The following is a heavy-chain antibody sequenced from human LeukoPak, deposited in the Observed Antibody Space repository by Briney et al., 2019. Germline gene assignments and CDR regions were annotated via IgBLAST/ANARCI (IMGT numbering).Heavy chain of an antibody. CDR1: GGTFSSYA. D-gene: IGHD3-10*01. V-gene: IGHV1-69*13. CDR3: AKDMMRGRWFGES. J-gene: IGHJ5*02. Sequence: ASVKVSCKTSGGTFSSYAISWVRQVPGQGLEWMGGIIPVFGTANYAQKFQGRATITADEVTSTAYMELSTLRSEDTAVYYCAKDMMRGRWFGESWGQGTLVTVSS. CDR2: IIPVFGTA.